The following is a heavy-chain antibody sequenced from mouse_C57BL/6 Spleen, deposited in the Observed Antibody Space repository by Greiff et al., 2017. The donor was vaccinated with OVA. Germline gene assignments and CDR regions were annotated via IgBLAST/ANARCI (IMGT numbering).Heavy chain of an antibody. Sequence: VKLVESGAELVKPGASVKISCKASGYAFSSYWMNWVKQRPGKGLEWIGQIYPGDGDTNYNGKFKGKATLTADKSSSTAYMQLSSLTSEDSAVYFCARSGGQLGPWFAYWGQGTLVTVSA. CDR1: GYAFSSYW. J-gene: IGHJ3*01. CDR3: ARSGGQLGPWFAY. CDR2: IYPGDGDT. D-gene: IGHD4-1*02. V-gene: IGHV1-80*01.